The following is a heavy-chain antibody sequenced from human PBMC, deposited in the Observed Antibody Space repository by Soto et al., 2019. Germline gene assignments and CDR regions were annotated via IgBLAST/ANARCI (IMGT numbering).Heavy chain of an antibody. D-gene: IGHD3-22*01. Sequence: GGSLRLSCAASGFTFSSYAMSWVRQAPGKGLEWVSAISGSGGSTYYADSVKGRFTISRDNSKNTLYLQMNSLRAEDTAVYYCAKDSYYYDSSGQWDYWGQGTLVTVSS. J-gene: IGHJ4*02. CDR3: AKDSYYYDSSGQWDY. V-gene: IGHV3-23*01. CDR2: ISGSGGST. CDR1: GFTFSSYA.